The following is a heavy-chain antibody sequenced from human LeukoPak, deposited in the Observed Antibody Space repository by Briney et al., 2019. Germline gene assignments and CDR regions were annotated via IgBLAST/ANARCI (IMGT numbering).Heavy chain of an antibody. Sequence: GASVKVSCKASGYTFTSYDINWVRQATGQGLEWMGWMNPNSGSTGYAQKFQGRVTMTRNTSISTAYMELSSLRSEDTAVYYCARVSSSWYSWFDPWGQGTLVAVSS. J-gene: IGHJ5*02. CDR2: MNPNSGST. V-gene: IGHV1-8*01. CDR1: GYTFTSYD. D-gene: IGHD6-13*01. CDR3: ARVSSSWYSWFDP.